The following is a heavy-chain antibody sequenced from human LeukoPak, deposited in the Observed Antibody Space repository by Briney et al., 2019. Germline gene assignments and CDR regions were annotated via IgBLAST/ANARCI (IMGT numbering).Heavy chain of an antibody. CDR2: INHSGST. CDR3: ARLYYYYYFDY. J-gene: IGHJ4*02. Sequence: SETLSLTCSVYGGSFSGYYWSWIRQPPGKGLEWIGEINHSGSTNYNPPLKSRVTISVDTSKNQFSLKLSSVTAADTAVYYCARLYYYYYFDYWGQGTLVSVSS. CDR1: GGSFSGYY. V-gene: IGHV4-34*01. D-gene: IGHD3-22*01.